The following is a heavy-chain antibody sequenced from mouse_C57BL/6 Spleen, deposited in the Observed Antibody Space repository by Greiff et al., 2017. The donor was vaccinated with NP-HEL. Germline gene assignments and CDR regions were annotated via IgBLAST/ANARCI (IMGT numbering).Heavy chain of an antibody. CDR1: GYTFTSYD. D-gene: IGHD2-1*01. CDR2: IYPRDGST. V-gene: IGHV1-85*01. Sequence: QVHVKQSGPELVKPGASVKLSCKASGYTFTSYDINWVKQRPGQGLEWIGWIYPRDGSTKYNEKFKGKATLTVDTSSSTAYMELHSLTSEDSAVYFCARPSTTTGFAYWGQGTLVTVSA. J-gene: IGHJ3*01. CDR3: ARPSTTTGFAY.